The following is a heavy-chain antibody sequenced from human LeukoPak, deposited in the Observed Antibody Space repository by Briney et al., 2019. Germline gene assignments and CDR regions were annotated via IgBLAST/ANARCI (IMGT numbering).Heavy chain of an antibody. CDR1: GASINTYY. CDR3: ARDLMVEERPSNIYYYYYYMDV. J-gene: IGHJ6*03. CDR2: IYTTGST. V-gene: IGHV4-4*07. Sequence: SETLSLTCTVSGASINTYYWTWIRQPAGKGLEWIGRIYTTGSTNYNPSLMGRVTMSVDTSKNQLSLKLSSVTAADTAVYYCARDLMVEERPSNIYYYYYYMDVWGKGTTVTVSS. D-gene: IGHD2-8*02.